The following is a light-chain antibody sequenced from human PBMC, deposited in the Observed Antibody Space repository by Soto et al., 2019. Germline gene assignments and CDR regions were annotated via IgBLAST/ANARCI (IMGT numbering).Light chain of an antibody. CDR2: DAS. CDR1: QSIGSW. V-gene: IGKV1-5*01. J-gene: IGKJ2*01. Sequence: DIQMTQSPSTLSASVGDRVTITCRASQSIGSWLAWYQQKPGKAPKLLIYDASSLESGVPSRFSGSGSGTEFTLTISSLQPDDFATYSCQQYNSYSYTFGQGTKLEIK. CDR3: QQYNSYSYT.